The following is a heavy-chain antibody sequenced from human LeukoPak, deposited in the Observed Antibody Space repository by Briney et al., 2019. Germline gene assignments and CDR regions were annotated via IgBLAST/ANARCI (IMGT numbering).Heavy chain of an antibody. CDR3: ARGEPLLWFGELFGPSFDY. CDR2: TSNSDYP. J-gene: IGHJ4*02. Sequence: PSETLSLTCTVSGASIRTSEDHWTWIRQHPGKGLEWIGYTSNSDYPDSNPSLKSRVTISLDTSKNQFSLKLRSVTAADTAVYYCARGEPLLWFGELFGPSFDYWGQGTLVTVSP. V-gene: IGHV4-31*03. CDR1: GASIRTSEDH. D-gene: IGHD3-10*01.